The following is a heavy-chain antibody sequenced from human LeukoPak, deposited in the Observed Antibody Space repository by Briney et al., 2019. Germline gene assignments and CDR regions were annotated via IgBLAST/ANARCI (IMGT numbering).Heavy chain of an antibody. V-gene: IGHV4-39*07. Sequence: TSETLSLTCTVSGGSISTNSYYWGWIRQPPGKGLKWIGSIYYSGSTYYNPSLRSRVTISVNTSQNQFSLKLSSVIAADTAVYYCARGLRGYTSGYTYYFDYWDQGTLVTVSS. J-gene: IGHJ4*02. D-gene: IGHD5-18*01. CDR3: ARGLRGYTSGYTYYFDY. CDR2: IYYSGST. CDR1: GGSISTNSYY.